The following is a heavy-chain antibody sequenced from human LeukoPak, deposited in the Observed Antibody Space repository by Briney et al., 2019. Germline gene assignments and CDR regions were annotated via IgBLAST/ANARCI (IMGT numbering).Heavy chain of an antibody. CDR2: VYHSGST. CDR1: GDSFSSSSSS. J-gene: IGHJ6*03. D-gene: IGHD3-22*01. CDR3: VRLYDSGGLNFYYYMDV. Sequence: PSETLSLTCTVSGDSFSSSSSSWGWIRQPPEKGLEWIGNVYHSGSTYYNPSLMSRVTISVDTSKKQFSLKLSSVTAADTAVYYCVRLYDSGGLNFYYYMDVWGKGTTVTVSS. V-gene: IGHV4-39*01.